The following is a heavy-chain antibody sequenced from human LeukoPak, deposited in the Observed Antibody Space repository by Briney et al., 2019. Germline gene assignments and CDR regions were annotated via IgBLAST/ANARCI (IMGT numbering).Heavy chain of an antibody. D-gene: IGHD3-10*02. CDR3: AELGITMIGGV. Sequence: GGSLRLSCAASEFTFSNYAMTWVRLAPGKGLEWVSYISSSGSTIYYADSVKGRFTISRDNAKNSLYLQMNSLRAEDTAVYYCAELGITMIGGVWGKGTTVTISS. J-gene: IGHJ6*04. CDR1: EFTFSNYA. V-gene: IGHV3-48*03. CDR2: ISSSGSTI.